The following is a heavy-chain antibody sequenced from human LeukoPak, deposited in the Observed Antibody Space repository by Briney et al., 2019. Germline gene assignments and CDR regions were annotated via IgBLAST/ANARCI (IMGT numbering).Heavy chain of an antibody. D-gene: IGHD2-2*02. CDR3: ARDGDGEYCSSTSCYTYKGVNYYYYMDV. CDR1: GGSISSYY. V-gene: IGHV4-4*07. J-gene: IGHJ6*03. CDR2: IYTSGST. Sequence: SETLSLTCTVSGGSISSYYWSWIRQPAGKGLEWIGRIYTSGSTNYNPSLKSRVTMSVDTSKNQFSLKLSSVTAADTAVYYCARDGDGEYCSSTSCYTYKGVNYYYYMDVWGKGTTVTVSS.